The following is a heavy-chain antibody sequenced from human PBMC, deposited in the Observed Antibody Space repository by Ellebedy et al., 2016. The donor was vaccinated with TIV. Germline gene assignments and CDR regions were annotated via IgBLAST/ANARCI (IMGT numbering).Heavy chain of an antibody. J-gene: IGHJ4*02. CDR2: FFYIGTT. D-gene: IGHD3-3*01. CDR3: ARQGPYDFDLDY. V-gene: IGHV4-59*08. Sequence: MPSETLSLTCTVSGDSINGYYWSWFRQPPGKGLEYIGHFFYIGTTNYNPSLKGRVTISVDTSKNQVSLKLRSLTAADTAVYFCARQGPYDFDLDYWGQGILVTVSS. CDR1: GDSINGYY.